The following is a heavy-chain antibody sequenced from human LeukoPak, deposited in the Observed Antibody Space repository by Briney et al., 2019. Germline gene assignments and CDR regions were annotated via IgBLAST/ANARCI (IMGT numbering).Heavy chain of an antibody. V-gene: IGHV4-39*01. Sequence: PSETLSLTCTVSGDSISSSNFYCDWIRQPPGKGLQWIGTIYYSGSTYYNSYLESRATMSVDTSKNQFSLKLSSVTAADTAMYYCARRPNSDWNFDSSSWGQGALVTVSS. CDR3: ARRPNSDWNFDSSS. D-gene: IGHD1-7*01. CDR2: IYYSGST. CDR1: GDSISSSNFY. J-gene: IGHJ5*02.